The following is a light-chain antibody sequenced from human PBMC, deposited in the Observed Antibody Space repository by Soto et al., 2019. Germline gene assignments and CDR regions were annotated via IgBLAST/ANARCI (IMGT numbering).Light chain of an antibody. CDR3: QQYGSSPKT. CDR2: GGS. V-gene: IGKV3-20*01. CDR1: QSDSSRY. Sequence: IVLTMPPGTVSLFRGGRATLSCRASQSDSSRYVASYQQKPSQSPMLLLHGGSSRATGIPDRFSGSWARKHFNLSIHSLEPQDFAVYYCQQYGSSPKTFGQGTKV. J-gene: IGKJ1*01.